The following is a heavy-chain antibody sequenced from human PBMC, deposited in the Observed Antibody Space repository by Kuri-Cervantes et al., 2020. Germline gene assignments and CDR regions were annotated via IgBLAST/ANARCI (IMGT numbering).Heavy chain of an antibody. CDR1: GFTFSSYA. V-gene: IGHV3-30-3*01. CDR2: ISYDGSNK. CDR3: ARGGHYYDSSGYGAVGY. D-gene: IGHD3-22*01. Sequence: GESLKISCAASGFTFSSYAVHWVRQAPGKGLEWVAVISYDGSNKYYADSVKGRFTISRDNSKNTLYLQMNSLRAEDTAVYYCARGGHYYDSSGYGAVGYWGQGTLVTVSS. J-gene: IGHJ4*02.